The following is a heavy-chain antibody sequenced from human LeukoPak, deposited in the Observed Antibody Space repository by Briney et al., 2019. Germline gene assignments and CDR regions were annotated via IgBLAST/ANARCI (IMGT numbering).Heavy chain of an antibody. CDR2: IYHSGST. CDR3: ARESTGVGATDY. D-gene: IGHD1-26*01. Sequence: SETLSLTCTVSGYSISSGYYWGWIRQPPGKGLEWTGTIYHSGSTYYNPSLKSRVTISVDTSKNQFSLKLSSVTAADTAVYYCARESTGVGATDYWGQGTLVTVSS. J-gene: IGHJ4*02. CDR1: GYSISSGYY. V-gene: IGHV4-38-2*02.